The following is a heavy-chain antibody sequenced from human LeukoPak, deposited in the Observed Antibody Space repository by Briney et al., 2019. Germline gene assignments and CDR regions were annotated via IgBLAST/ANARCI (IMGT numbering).Heavy chain of an antibody. CDR2: IWYDGSNK. V-gene: IGHV3-30*04. J-gene: IGHJ4*02. CDR3: ARDKDNWNYDY. Sequence: GGSLRLSCAASGFTFSSYAMHWVRQAPGKGLEWVAVIWYDGSNKYYADSVKGRFTISRDNSKNTLYLQMNSLRAEDTAVYYCARDKDNWNYDYWGQGTLVTVSS. D-gene: IGHD1-7*01. CDR1: GFTFSSYA.